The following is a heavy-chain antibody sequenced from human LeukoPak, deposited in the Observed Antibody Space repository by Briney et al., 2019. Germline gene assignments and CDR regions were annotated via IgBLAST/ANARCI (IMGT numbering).Heavy chain of an antibody. CDR3: AFICTSGSCYSVDY. CDR1: GASISSSSNY. D-gene: IGHD2-15*01. V-gene: IGHV4-39*01. J-gene: IGHJ4*02. Sequence: SETLSLTCSVSGASISSSSNYWGWIRQPPGKGLEWIGSIYYSGSTYYNPSLRSRVTISVDTSKNQFSLKLTSVTAADTAVYYCAFICTSGSCYSVDYCGQGTLVTVSS. CDR2: IYYSGST.